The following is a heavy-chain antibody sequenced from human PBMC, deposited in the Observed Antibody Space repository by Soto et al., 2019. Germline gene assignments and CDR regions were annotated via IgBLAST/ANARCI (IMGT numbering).Heavy chain of an antibody. CDR1: GFTFSSYW. J-gene: IGHJ6*02. D-gene: IGHD6-6*01. V-gene: IGHV3-7*01. Sequence: PGGSLRLSCAASGFTFSSYWMSWVRQAPGKGLEWVANIKQDGSEKYYVDSVKGRFTISRDNAKNSLYLQMNSLRAEDTAVYYCARTQLVPTRYGMDVWGQGTTVTVSS. CDR2: IKQDGSEK. CDR3: ARTQLVPTRYGMDV.